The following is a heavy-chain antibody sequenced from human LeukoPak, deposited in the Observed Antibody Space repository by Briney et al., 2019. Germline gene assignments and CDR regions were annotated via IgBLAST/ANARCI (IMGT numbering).Heavy chain of an antibody. CDR1: GYTFTTYG. J-gene: IGHJ4*02. D-gene: IGHD6-13*01. CDR3: ARDLRIAAAGIASLPEGY. Sequence: ASVKVSCKASGYTFTTYGISWVRQAPGQGLEWMGWISAYNGNTNYAQKLQGRVTMTTDTSTSTAYMELRSLRSDDTAVYYCARDLRIAAAGIASLPEGYWGQGTLVTVSS. CDR2: ISAYNGNT. V-gene: IGHV1-18*01.